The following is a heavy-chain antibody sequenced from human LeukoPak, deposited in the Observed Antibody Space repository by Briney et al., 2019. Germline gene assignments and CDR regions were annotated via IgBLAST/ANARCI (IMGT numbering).Heavy chain of an antibody. CDR3: AREEISGWYYFDY. Sequence: SETLSLTCTVSGGSISSGDYYWSWIRQPPGKGREWIGYIYYSGSTYYNPSLKSRVTISVDTSKSQFSLKLSSVTAADTAVYYCAREEISGWYYFDYWGQGTLVTVSS. J-gene: IGHJ4*02. CDR2: IYYSGST. D-gene: IGHD6-19*01. V-gene: IGHV4-30-4*08. CDR1: GGSISSGDYY.